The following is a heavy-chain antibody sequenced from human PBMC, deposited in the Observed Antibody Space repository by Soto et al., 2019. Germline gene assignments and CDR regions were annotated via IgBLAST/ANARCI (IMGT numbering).Heavy chain of an antibody. CDR1: GFTFSSYS. J-gene: IGHJ4*02. CDR2: ISSSSTI. V-gene: IGHV3-48*01. Sequence: GGSLRLSCAASGFTFSSYSMNWVRQAPGKGLEWVSYISSSSTIYYADSVKGRFTISRDNAKNSLYLQMNSLRAEDTAVYYCARDNTFGGVNFDYWGQGTLVTVSS. D-gene: IGHD3-16*01. CDR3: ARDNTFGGVNFDY.